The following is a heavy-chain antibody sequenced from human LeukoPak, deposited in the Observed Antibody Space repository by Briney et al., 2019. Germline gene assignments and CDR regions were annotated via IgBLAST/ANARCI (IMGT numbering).Heavy chain of an antibody. CDR1: GFTVSSNY. V-gene: IGHV3-66*01. D-gene: IGHD5-18*01. J-gene: IGHJ4*02. Sequence: GGSLRLSCAASGFTVSSNYMSWVRQAPGKGLEWVSVIYTGGYTSYADSVKGRFTISRDNSKNTLFLQMDSLRAEDTAVYYCARWMDTAAEYYFDYWGQGTLVTVSS. CDR2: IYTGGYT. CDR3: ARWMDTAAEYYFDY.